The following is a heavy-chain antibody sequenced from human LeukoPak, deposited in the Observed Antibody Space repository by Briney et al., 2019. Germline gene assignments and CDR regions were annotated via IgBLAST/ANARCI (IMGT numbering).Heavy chain of an antibody. J-gene: IGHJ4*02. CDR1: AYNFISYG. CDR2: ISAYSGDT. CDR3: ARNAFKTSSENYFDF. D-gene: IGHD3-3*02. Sequence: ASVKVSCKASAYNFISYGISWVRLVPGQGLEWMGWISAYSGDTNYAQRFQGRVTMSTDTSTDTAYMELGSLKSEDTAVYYCARNAFKTSSENYFDFWGRGTLVTVSS. V-gene: IGHV1-18*01.